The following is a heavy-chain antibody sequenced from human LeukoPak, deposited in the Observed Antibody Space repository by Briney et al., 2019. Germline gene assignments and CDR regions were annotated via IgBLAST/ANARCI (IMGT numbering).Heavy chain of an antibody. CDR1: GYSFNSYG. D-gene: IGHD3-3*01. CDR2: INAGNGMT. Sequence: ASVKVSCKASGYSFNSYGIHWVRQAPGQRLEWMGWINAGNGMTRYSQDFQGRVTITTDTSASTAYMELSSLRSDDMAVYYCARTSYDLWSSYFAFDIWGQGTMVTVSS. V-gene: IGHV1-3*03. CDR3: ARTSYDLWSSYFAFDI. J-gene: IGHJ3*02.